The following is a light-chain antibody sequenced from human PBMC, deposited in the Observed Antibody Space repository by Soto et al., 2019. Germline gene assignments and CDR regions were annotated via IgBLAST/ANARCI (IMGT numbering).Light chain of an antibody. V-gene: IGLV1-40*01. CDR2: GNS. CDR1: SSNIGAGYD. Sequence: QSVLTQPPSVSGAPGQRVTISCTGSSSNIGAGYDVHWYQQLPGTAPKLLIYGNSNRPSGVPDRFSGSKSGTSASLAITGXQXXXXXDYYCQSYDSSLSGVVFGGGTKLTVL. J-gene: IGLJ2*01. CDR3: QSYDSSLSGVV.